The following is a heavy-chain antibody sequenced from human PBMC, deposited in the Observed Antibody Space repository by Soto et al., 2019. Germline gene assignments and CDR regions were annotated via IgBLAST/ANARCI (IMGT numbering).Heavy chain of an antibody. V-gene: IGHV4-34*01. Sequence: QVQLQQWGAGLLKPSETLSLTCGVSGGSFSGYYWAWVRQSPSEGLEWIGEINHSGSTNYNPSLKRGVTISVDPSKDQVSLTLSSVTAADTAVYYCAKGRYCNGINCFCRRWGGFGTCGQGTLGTV. CDR2: INHSGST. CDR1: GGSFSGYY. J-gene: IGHJ5*02. D-gene: IGHD2-15*01. CDR3: AKGRYCNGINCFCRRWGGFGT.